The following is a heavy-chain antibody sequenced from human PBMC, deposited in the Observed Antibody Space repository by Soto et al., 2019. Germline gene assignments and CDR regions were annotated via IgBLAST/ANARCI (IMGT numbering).Heavy chain of an antibody. CDR2: IYTSGST. V-gene: IGHV4-4*07. J-gene: IGHJ6*02. D-gene: IGHD3-3*01. CDR1: GGSISSYY. CDR3: ARGGYDFWSRDYYYGMDV. Sequence: PSETLSLTCTVSGGSISSYYWSWIRQPAGKGLEWIGRIYTSGSTNYNPSLKSRVTMSVDTSKNQFSLKLSSVTAADTAVYYCARGGYDFWSRDYYYGMDVWGQGTTVTV.